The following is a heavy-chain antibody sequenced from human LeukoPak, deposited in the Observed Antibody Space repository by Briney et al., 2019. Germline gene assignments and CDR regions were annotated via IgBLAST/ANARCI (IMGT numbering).Heavy chain of an antibody. CDR2: ISGTGGST. Sequence: GGSLRLSCAASGFTFSSYAMTWVRQAPGKGLEWVSFISGTGGSTNSAGSVKGRFTISRDNSKNTLYLQMNSLRAEDTAVYYCAKDLDSGTFYVLDYWGQGTLVTVSS. V-gene: IGHV3-23*01. CDR3: AKDLDSGTFYVLDY. D-gene: IGHD1-26*01. CDR1: GFTFSSYA. J-gene: IGHJ4*02.